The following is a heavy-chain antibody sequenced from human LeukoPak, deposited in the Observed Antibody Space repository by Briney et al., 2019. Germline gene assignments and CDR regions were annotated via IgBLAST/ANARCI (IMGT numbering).Heavy chain of an antibody. D-gene: IGHD3-22*01. Sequence: ASVTVSCKASGYTFTYYGISWVRQAPGQGLEWMGWISTYNGDTNYAQKLQGRVTMTTDTSTSTASMELRSLRSDDTAVYYCARERGYDSSGYYHDAFDVWGQGTMVTVSS. J-gene: IGHJ3*01. V-gene: IGHV1-18*01. CDR3: ARERGYDSSGYYHDAFDV. CDR2: ISTYNGDT. CDR1: GYTFTYYG.